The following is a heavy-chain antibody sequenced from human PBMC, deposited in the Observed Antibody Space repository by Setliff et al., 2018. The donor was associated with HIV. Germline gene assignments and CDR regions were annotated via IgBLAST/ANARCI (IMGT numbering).Heavy chain of an antibody. V-gene: IGHV4-59*11. Sequence: SETLSLTCTISGGFISNHYWNWIRQPPGKGLEWLGSTHYSGSSYYSPSLKSRAAISADTSKKQFSLKLTSVTAADTGIYYCVASSSWSCRLNYWGQGTQVTVSS. CDR3: VASSSWSCRLNY. D-gene: IGHD6-13*01. J-gene: IGHJ4*02. CDR1: GGFISNHY. CDR2: THYSGSS.